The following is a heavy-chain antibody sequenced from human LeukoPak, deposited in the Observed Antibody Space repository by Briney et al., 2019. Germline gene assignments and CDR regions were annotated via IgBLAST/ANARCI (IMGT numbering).Heavy chain of an antibody. CDR3: ARGGDFSSSWPPFDP. V-gene: IGHV3-21*01. CDR1: GFTFSSYS. J-gene: IGHJ5*02. Sequence: SGGSLRLSCAASGFTFSSYSMNWVRQAPGKGLEWVSSISSSSSYIYYADSVKGRFTISRDNAKNSLYLQMNSLRAEGTAVYYCARGGDFSSSWPPFDPWGQGTLVTVSS. CDR2: ISSSSSYI. D-gene: IGHD6-13*01.